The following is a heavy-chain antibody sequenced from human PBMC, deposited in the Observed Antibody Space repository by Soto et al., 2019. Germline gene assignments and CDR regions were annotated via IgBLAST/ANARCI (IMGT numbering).Heavy chain of an antibody. Sequence: GGSLRLSCATSGFTFSSYSMNWVRQDPGKGLEWVSYISSSSSTIYYADSVKGRFTISRDNAKNSLYLQMNSLRAEDTAVYYCARGAYYYDSSGLSYWGQGTLVTVSS. J-gene: IGHJ4*02. CDR3: ARGAYYYDSSGLSY. CDR2: ISSSSSTI. CDR1: GFTFSSYS. D-gene: IGHD3-22*01. V-gene: IGHV3-48*01.